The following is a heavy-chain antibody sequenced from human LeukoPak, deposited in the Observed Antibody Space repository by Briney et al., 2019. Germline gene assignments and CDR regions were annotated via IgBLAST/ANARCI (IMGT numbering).Heavy chain of an antibody. CDR1: GGSISSSNW. CDR3: ARDRPGGSSLDY. CDR2: INHSGST. J-gene: IGHJ4*02. V-gene: IGHV4-4*02. D-gene: IGHD6-13*01. Sequence: SGTLSLTCAVSGGSISSSNWWSWVRQPPGKGLEWIGEINHSGSTNYNPSLKSRVTISVDTSKNQFSLKLSSVTAADTAVYYCARDRPGGSSLDYWGQGTLVTVSS.